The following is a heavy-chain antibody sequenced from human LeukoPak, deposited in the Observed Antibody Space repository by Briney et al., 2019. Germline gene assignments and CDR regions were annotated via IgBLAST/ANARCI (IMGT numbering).Heavy chain of an antibody. CDR3: ARENLPWIQLWFRRSRDYYYGMDV. Sequence: PGGSLRLSCAASGFTFSSYEMNWVRQAPGKGLEWVSYISSSGSTIYYADSVKGRFTISRDNAKSSLYLQMNRLRAEDTAVYYCARENLPWIQLWFRRSRDYYYGMDVWGQGTTVTVFS. CDR1: GFTFSSYE. J-gene: IGHJ6*02. V-gene: IGHV3-48*03. CDR2: ISSSGSTI. D-gene: IGHD5-18*01.